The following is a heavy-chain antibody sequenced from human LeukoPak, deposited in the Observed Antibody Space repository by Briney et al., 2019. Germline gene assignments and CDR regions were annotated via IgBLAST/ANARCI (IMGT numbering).Heavy chain of an antibody. Sequence: LSETLSLTCTVSGGSINSYYWSWIRQPPGKGLEYIGHIYYSGNTDYNPSLKSRVTISVDTSKNQFSLNLSSVTAADTAVYYCARWYCSSTTCYHMDVWGKGTTVTVSS. CDR1: GGSINSYY. CDR2: IYYSGNT. J-gene: IGHJ6*03. V-gene: IGHV4-59*01. D-gene: IGHD2/OR15-2a*01. CDR3: ARWYCSSTTCYHMDV.